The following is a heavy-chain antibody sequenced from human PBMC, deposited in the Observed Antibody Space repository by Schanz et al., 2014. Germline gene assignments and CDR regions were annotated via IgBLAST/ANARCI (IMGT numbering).Heavy chain of an antibody. J-gene: IGHJ4*02. CDR2: ISGSGGST. CDR3: ARDAVTSVLTPGLYY. Sequence: VHLVESGGGVVQPGRSLRLSCTGSRFTISRNPIHWGRQAPGKGLERVSGISGSGGSTYHADSVKGRFTISRDNAKKSLYLRMNSLRAEDTAVYYCARDAVTSVLTPGLYYWGQGTLVTVSS. CDR1: RFTISRNP. D-gene: IGHD4-17*01. V-gene: IGHV3-23*04.